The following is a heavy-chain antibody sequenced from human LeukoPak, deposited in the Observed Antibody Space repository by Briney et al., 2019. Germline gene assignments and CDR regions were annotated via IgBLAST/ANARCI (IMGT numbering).Heavy chain of an antibody. D-gene: IGHD5-18*01. CDR3: AREGIRDTAMVFDY. Sequence: ASVKLSCKASGYTFTRYYMHWVRQAPGQGLEWMGWINPNSGGTNYAQKFQGRVTMTRDTSISTAYMELSRLRSDDTAVYYCAREGIRDTAMVFDYWGQGTLVTVSS. V-gene: IGHV1-2*02. CDR1: GYTFTRYY. J-gene: IGHJ4*02. CDR2: INPNSGGT.